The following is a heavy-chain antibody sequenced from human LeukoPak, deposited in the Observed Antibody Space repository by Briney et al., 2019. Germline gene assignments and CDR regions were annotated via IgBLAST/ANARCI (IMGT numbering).Heavy chain of an antibody. V-gene: IGHV3-23*01. CDR3: VRDFSLTRLERPFDY. CDR1: GFTFSSYA. D-gene: IGHD1-1*01. Sequence: GGSLRLSCAASGFTFSSYAMSWVRQAPGKGLEWVSAISGSGGSTYYADSVKGRFTISRDNSKNTLYLQMNSLRAEDTAVYYCVRDFSLTRLERPFDYWGQGTLITVSS. CDR2: ISGSGGST. J-gene: IGHJ4*02.